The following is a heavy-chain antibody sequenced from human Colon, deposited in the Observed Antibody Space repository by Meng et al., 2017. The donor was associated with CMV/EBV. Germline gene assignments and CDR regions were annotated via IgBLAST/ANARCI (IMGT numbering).Heavy chain of an antibody. J-gene: IGHJ4*02. CDR3: ADDFWKERGY. Sequence: ETLSLTCEASGFTLSSYWMSWVRQAPGKGLEWVANIKQDGSEKYYVDSVKGRFTISRDNAKNSLYLQMNSLRAEDTAVYYCADDFWKERGYWGQGTLVTVSS. D-gene: IGHD3/OR15-3a*01. V-gene: IGHV3-7*01. CDR2: IKQDGSEK. CDR1: GFTLSSYW.